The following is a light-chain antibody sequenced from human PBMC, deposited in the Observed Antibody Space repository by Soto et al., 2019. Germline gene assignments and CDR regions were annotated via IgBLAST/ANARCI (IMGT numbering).Light chain of an antibody. CDR1: QSVSSY. V-gene: IGKV3-11*01. Sequence: EIVLTQSPATLSLSPVERATLSCRASQSVSSYLAWDQQKPGQAPRLLIYDASNRATGIPARFSGSGSGTDFTLTISSLEPEDLAVYYCQQRSNWPLTFGGGTKVDIK. CDR2: DAS. J-gene: IGKJ4*01. CDR3: QQRSNWPLT.